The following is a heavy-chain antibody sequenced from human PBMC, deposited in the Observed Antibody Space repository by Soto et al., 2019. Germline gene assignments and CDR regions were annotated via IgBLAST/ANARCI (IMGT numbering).Heavy chain of an antibody. V-gene: IGHV4-61*01. CDR3: ARRSAMSTLGRVSA. Sequence: PSETLSLTCTVSGASLSSGSYFWSWIRQPPGKGLEYIGYMYYSGSTNYNPSLKSRVTISSDTPKNKFSLRLKSVTAADTAIYYCARRSAMSTLGRVSAWGPGTLVTVSS. CDR2: MYYSGST. CDR1: GASLSSGSYF. J-gene: IGHJ4*02. D-gene: IGHD3-16*01.